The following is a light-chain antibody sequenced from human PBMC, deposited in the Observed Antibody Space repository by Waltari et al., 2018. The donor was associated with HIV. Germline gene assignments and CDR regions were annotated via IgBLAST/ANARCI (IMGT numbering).Light chain of an antibody. CDR3: QAWDSSTAVVV. V-gene: IGLV3-1*01. CDR1: KLGDKY. CDR2: QDS. Sequence: SYELTQPPSVSVSPGQTASITCPGDKLGDKYACWYQQKPGQSPVLVIYQDSKRPSGIPERFSGSNSGNTATLTISGTQAMDEADYYCQAWDSSTAVVVFGGGTKLTVL. J-gene: IGLJ2*01.